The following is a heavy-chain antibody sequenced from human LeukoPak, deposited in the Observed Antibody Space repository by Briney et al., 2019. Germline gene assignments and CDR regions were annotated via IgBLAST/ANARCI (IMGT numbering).Heavy chain of an antibody. CDR3: ARELVVPAANRVYYYYGMDV. J-gene: IGHJ6*02. V-gene: IGHV3-30-3*01. CDR2: ISYDGSNK. Sequence: GGSLRLSCAASGFTFSSYAMHWVRQAPGKGLEWVAVISYDGSNKYYADSVKGRFTISRDNSKNTPYLQMNSLRAEDTAVYYCARELVVPAANRVYYYYGMDVWGQGTTVTVSS. CDR1: GFTFSSYA. D-gene: IGHD2-2*01.